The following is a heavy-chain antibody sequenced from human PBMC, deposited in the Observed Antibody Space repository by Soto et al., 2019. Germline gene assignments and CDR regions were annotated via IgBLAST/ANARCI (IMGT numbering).Heavy chain of an antibody. Sequence: EVQLVESGGGLVQPGRSLRLSCAASGFTFDDYAMHWVRQAPGKGLEWVSGISWNSGSIGYADSVKGRFTISRDNAKNSLYLQMNSLRAEDTALYYCAKDIAARPACMDVWGQGTTVTVSS. CDR1: GFTFDDYA. CDR3: AKDIAARPACMDV. D-gene: IGHD6-6*01. V-gene: IGHV3-9*01. CDR2: ISWNSGSI. J-gene: IGHJ6*02.